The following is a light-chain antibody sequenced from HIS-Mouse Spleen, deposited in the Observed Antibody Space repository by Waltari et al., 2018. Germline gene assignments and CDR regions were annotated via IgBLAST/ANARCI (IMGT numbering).Light chain of an antibody. Sequence: GGNNIGSKSVHWYQQKPGQAPVLVVYDDSDRPSGIPERFSGSNSGNTATLTISRVEAGDEADYYCQVWDSSSDPSYVFGTGTKVTVL. CDR2: DDS. CDR3: QVWDSSSDPSYV. CDR1: NIGSKS. J-gene: IGLJ1*01. V-gene: IGLV3-21*02.